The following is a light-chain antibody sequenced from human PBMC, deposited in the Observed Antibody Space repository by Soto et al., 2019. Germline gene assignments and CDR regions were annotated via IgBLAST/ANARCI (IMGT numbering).Light chain of an antibody. CDR3: QQYGSSPGT. Sequence: EIVLTQSPGTLSLSPGERATLSCRASQSVSSSYLAWYQQKPGQAPRLLIYGASSRATGIPDRFSGSGSVTDFTLTISRLEPEDCAVYYCQQYGSSPGTFGQGTKVEIK. CDR2: GAS. CDR1: QSVSSSY. J-gene: IGKJ1*01. V-gene: IGKV3-20*01.